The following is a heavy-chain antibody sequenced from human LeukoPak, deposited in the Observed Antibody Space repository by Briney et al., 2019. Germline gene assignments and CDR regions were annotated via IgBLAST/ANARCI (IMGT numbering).Heavy chain of an antibody. D-gene: IGHD6-13*01. CDR2: TSTSGST. J-gene: IGHJ3*02. Sequence: SETLSLTCTVSGGSISSSSYYWSWIRQPAGKGLQWIGRTSTSGSTNYNPSLKNRLTIAIDTSNFQFSLELTSVTAADTAVYYCARSSAGTADFDIWGQGTMVTVSS. CDR1: GGSISSSSYY. V-gene: IGHV4-61*02. CDR3: ARSSAGTADFDI.